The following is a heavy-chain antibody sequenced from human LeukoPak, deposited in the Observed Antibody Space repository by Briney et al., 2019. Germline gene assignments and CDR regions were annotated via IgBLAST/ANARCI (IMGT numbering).Heavy chain of an antibody. D-gene: IGHD5-18*01. CDR3: ARLPGGIQLWGRSFDY. CDR1: GGSFSGYY. J-gene: IGHJ4*02. V-gene: IGHV4-39*01. CDR2: IYYSGST. Sequence: PSETLSLTCAVYGGSFSGYYWDWIRQPPGKGLEWIGSIYYSGSTYYNPSLKSRVTISVDTSNNQFSLKLSSVTAADTALYYCARLPGGIQLWGRSFDYWGQGTLVTVSS.